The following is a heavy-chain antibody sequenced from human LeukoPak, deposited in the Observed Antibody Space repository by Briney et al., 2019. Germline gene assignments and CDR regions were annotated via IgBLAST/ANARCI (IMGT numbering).Heavy chain of an antibody. V-gene: IGHV3-30*18. Sequence: GRSLRLSCAASGFTFSSYGMHWVRQAPGKGLEWVAVISYDGSNKYYADSVKGRFTISRDNSKNTLYLQMNSLRAEDTAVYYCAKAYCGGDCYKAAYLDCWGQGTLVTVSS. CDR3: AKAYCGGDCYKAAYLDC. D-gene: IGHD2-21*02. CDR2: ISYDGSNK. J-gene: IGHJ4*02. CDR1: GFTFSSYG.